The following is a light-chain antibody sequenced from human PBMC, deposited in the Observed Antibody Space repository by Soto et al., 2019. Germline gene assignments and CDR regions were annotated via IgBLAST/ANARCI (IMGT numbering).Light chain of an antibody. CDR3: QQYGSSPRT. V-gene: IGKV3-20*01. CDR1: QSVSSSY. Sequence: EIVLTQSPGTLSLSPGERATLSCRTSQSVSSSYLAWYQQKPGQAPRLLIYGASSRATGIPDRFSRSGSGTDFTLTISRLEPEDFAVYYCQQYGSSPRTFGQGTNVDIK. CDR2: GAS. J-gene: IGKJ1*01.